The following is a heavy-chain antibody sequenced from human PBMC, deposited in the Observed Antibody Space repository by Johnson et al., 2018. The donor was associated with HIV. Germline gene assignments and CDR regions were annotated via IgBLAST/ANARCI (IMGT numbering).Heavy chain of an antibody. D-gene: IGHD1-26*01. V-gene: IGHV3-13*01. J-gene: IGHJ3*02. CDR3: VRGGATSYDAFDI. Sequence: VQLVESGGGLVQPGGSLRLSCVASGFTFSSYDMHWVRQATGKGLEWVSGIGTAGDTYYPGSVKGRFTISRENAKNSLYLQMNSLRVGDTAVYYCVRGGATSYDAFDIWGQGTMVTVSS. CDR2: IGTAGDT. CDR1: GFTFSSYD.